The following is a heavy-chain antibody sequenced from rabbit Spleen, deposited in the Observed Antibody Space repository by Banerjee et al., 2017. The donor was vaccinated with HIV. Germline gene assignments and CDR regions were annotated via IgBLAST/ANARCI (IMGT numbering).Heavy chain of an antibody. V-gene: IGHV1S45*01. D-gene: IGHD4-1*01. CDR1: GFSFSSSYY. CDR2: MGAGSSGTL. J-gene: IGHJ4*01. CDR3: ARDLAGVIGWNFNL. Sequence: EQLEESGGGLVKPGASLTLTCTASGFSFSSSYYMCWVRQAPGKGLEWIACMGAGSSGTLYYASWAKGRFTISRSTSLNTVTLQMTSLTAADTATYFCARDLAGVIGWNFNLWGQGTLVTVS.